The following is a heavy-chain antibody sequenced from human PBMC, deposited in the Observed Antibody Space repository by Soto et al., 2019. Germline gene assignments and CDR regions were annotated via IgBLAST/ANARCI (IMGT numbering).Heavy chain of an antibody. CDR1: GYNLTSYW. D-gene: IGHD3-9*01. CDR3: VRPDSTGYYAH. CDR2: INPADSDT. V-gene: IGHV5-51*01. Sequence: ESVHLSYEGCGYNLTSYWIGCVLQMPGKGLEWMGIINPADSDTRYSPSFQGQVTVSVDKSISTAYLQRGSLKASGTAMYYCVRPDSTGYYAHWGQGTLVTVSS. J-gene: IGHJ4*02.